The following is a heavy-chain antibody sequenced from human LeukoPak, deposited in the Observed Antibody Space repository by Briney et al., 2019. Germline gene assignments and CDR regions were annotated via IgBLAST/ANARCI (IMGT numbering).Heavy chain of an antibody. D-gene: IGHD2-2*01. V-gene: IGHV3-23*01. CDR2: ISASGGST. J-gene: IGHJ5*02. CDR1: GFSFSTYA. Sequence: PGGSLRLSCAASGFSFSTYAMSWVRQAPEKGPEWVSVISASGGSTYYADSVKGRFTISRDNSKNTLYLQMNSLRAEDTALYYCAKYVLAPARWFDPWGQGTQVTVSS. CDR3: AKYVLAPARWFDP.